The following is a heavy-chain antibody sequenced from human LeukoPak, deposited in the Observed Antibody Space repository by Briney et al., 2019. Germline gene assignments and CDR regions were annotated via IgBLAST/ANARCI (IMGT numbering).Heavy chain of an antibody. V-gene: IGHV4-59*08. D-gene: IGHD6-6*01. CDR3: ARRGSHYYYSMDV. CDR1: GGSISNFY. Sequence: PSETLSLTCTLSGGSISNFYWSWIRQSPEKGLEWVGQIHYSGSTTYNPSLESRITISVDTSENQFSLKLSSVTAADTAIYYCARRGSHYYYSMDVWGKGTTVTVSS. CDR2: IHYSGST. J-gene: IGHJ6*03.